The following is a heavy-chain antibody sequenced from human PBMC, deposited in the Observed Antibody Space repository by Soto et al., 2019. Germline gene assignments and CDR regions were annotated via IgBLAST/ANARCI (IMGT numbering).Heavy chain of an antibody. CDR2: LSYAGDT. Sequence: PGGSLRLSCAASGFTLLTYDMHWVRQGPGKGLEWVAALSYAGDTYYPGSVKGRFTVSRESAKNSLYLQMNSLTAGGTAVYYCAKGPHPASGYYYMDVWGKGTTVTVSS. D-gene: IGHD3-10*01. CDR1: GFTLLTYD. V-gene: IGHV3-13*01. CDR3: AKGPHPASGYYYMDV. J-gene: IGHJ6*03.